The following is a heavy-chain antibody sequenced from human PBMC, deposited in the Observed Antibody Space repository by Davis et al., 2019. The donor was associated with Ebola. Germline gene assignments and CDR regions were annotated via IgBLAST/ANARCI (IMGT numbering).Heavy chain of an antibody. CDR3: ATVKPYYSSEFDY. V-gene: IGHV1-18*01. CDR2: ISAYNGNT. D-gene: IGHD2/OR15-2a*01. Sequence: AASVKVSCKASGYTFTSYGISWVRQAPGQGLEWMGWISAYNGNTNYAQKLQGRVTMTTDTSTSTAYMELSSLRSEDTAVYYCATVKPYYSSEFDYWGQGTLVTVSS. J-gene: IGHJ4*02. CDR1: GYTFTSYG.